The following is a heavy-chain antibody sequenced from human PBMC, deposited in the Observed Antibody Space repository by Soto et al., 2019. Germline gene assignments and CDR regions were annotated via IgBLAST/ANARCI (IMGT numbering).Heavy chain of an antibody. J-gene: IGHJ4*02. V-gene: IGHV1-46*01. D-gene: IGHD5-18*01. Sequence: ASVKVSCKASGYTFTSYYMHWVRQAPGQGLEWMGIINPSGGSTSYAQKFQGRVTMTRDTSTSTVYMELSSLRSEDTAVYYCARGIQQGPITYYFDYWGQGTLVTVSS. CDR2: INPSGGST. CDR1: GYTFTSYY. CDR3: ARGIQQGPITYYFDY.